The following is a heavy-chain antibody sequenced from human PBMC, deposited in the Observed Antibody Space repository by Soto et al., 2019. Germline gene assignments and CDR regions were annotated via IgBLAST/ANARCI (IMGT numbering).Heavy chain of an antibody. CDR3: ARYGDIVLMVYAEFDY. Sequence: ASVKVSCKASGYTLTSYGISWVRQAPGQGLEWMGWISAYNGNTNYAQKLQGRVTMTTDTSTSTAYMELRSLRSDDTAVYYCARYGDIVLMVYAEFDYWGQGTLVTVSS. V-gene: IGHV1-18*01. D-gene: IGHD2-8*01. J-gene: IGHJ4*02. CDR2: ISAYNGNT. CDR1: GYTLTSYG.